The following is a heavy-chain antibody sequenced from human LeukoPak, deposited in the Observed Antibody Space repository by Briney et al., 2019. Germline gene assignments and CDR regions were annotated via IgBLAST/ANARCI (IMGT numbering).Heavy chain of an antibody. Sequence: SETLSLTCAVYGGSFSGYYWSWIRQPPGKGLEWIGSIYYSGSTYYNPSLKSRVTISVDTSKNQFSLKLSSVTAADTAVYYCARDLLLWSSGRYFDYWGQGTLVTVSS. V-gene: IGHV4-34*01. J-gene: IGHJ4*02. D-gene: IGHD5-18*01. CDR2: IYYSGST. CDR3: ARDLLLWSSGRYFDY. CDR1: GGSFSGYY.